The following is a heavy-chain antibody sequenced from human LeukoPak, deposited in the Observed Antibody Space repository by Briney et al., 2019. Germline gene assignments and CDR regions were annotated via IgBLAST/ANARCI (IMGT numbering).Heavy chain of an antibody. D-gene: IGHD3-3*01. V-gene: IGHV4-59*01. CDR3: ARGYSYDFWSGYREYYFDY. J-gene: IGHJ4*02. CDR1: GVSISSYY. Sequence: SETLSLTCTVSGVSISSYYWSWIRQPPGKGLEWIGYIYYNGSTNYNPSLKSRVTISVDTSKNQFSLKLSSVTAADTAVYYCARGYSYDFWSGYREYYFDYWGQGTLVTVSS. CDR2: IYYNGST.